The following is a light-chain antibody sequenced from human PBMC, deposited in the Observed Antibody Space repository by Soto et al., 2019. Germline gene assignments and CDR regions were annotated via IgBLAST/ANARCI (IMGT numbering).Light chain of an antibody. J-gene: IGKJ3*01. CDR2: AAS. V-gene: IGKV1-27*01. CDR3: KEYSRVLV. CDR1: QDIRNF. Sequence: DIQMTQSPTSLSASVGDRVTITCRASQDIRNFVAWYQQRPGKAAKLQIYAASTLQSGVPSRFSGSGSGTDFTLTINELQPDDVASYSCKEYSRVLVFGPGTNVQIK.